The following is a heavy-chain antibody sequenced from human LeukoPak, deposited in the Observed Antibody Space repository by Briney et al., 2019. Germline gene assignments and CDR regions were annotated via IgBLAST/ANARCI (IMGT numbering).Heavy chain of an antibody. CDR3: ARDGIVGDCSSTSCYEIDYYFDY. CDR1: GGTFSSYA. CDR2: IIPILGIA. J-gene: IGHJ4*02. D-gene: IGHD2-2*01. Sequence: SVKVSCKASGGTFSSYAISWVRQAPGQGLEWMGRIIPILGIANYAQKFQGRVTITADKSTSTAYMELSSLRSEDTAVYYCARDGIVGDCSSTSCYEIDYYFDYWGQGTLVSVSS. V-gene: IGHV1-69*04.